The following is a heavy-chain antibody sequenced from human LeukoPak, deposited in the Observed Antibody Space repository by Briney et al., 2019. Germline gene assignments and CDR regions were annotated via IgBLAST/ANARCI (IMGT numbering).Heavy chain of an antibody. CDR3: ARGSDYVWGSYRSPFDY. CDR1: GGSFSGYY. CDR2: INHSGST. Sequence: SETLSLTCAVYGGSFSGYYWSWMRQPPGKGLEWIGEINHSGSTNYNPSLKSRVTISVDTSKNQFSLKLSSVTAADTAVYYCARGSDYVWGSYRSPFDYWGQGTLVTASS. V-gene: IGHV4-34*01. J-gene: IGHJ4*02. D-gene: IGHD3-16*02.